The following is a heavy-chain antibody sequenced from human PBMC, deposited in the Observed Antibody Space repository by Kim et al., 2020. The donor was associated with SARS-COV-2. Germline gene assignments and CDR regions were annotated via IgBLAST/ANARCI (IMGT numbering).Heavy chain of an antibody. Sequence: GGSLRLSCAASGFTFDDYGVNWVRQVPGKGLEWVSGIYWNGGTTGYTDSVKGRFTISRDTAKNSLYLQMNSLRAEDTALYYCARAGGVYYYCHMDVCG. CDR1: GFTFDDYG. V-gene: IGHV3-20*04. J-gene: IGHJ6*03. CDR2: IYWNGGTT. CDR3: ARAGGVYYYCHMDV. D-gene: IGHD2-8*01.